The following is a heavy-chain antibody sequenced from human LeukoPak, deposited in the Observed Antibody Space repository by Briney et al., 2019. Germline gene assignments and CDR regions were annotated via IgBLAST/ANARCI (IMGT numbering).Heavy chain of an antibody. Sequence: GRSLRLSCAASGFTFDDYAMRWVRQAPGKGLEWVSGISWNSGSIGYADSVKCRLTISRDNAKNSLYLQMNSLRAEDMALYYCGRGGDDDAFDIWGQGTMVTVSS. CDR1: GFTFDDYA. CDR2: ISWNSGSI. J-gene: IGHJ3*02. V-gene: IGHV3-9*03. D-gene: IGHD2-21*02. CDR3: GRGGDDDAFDI.